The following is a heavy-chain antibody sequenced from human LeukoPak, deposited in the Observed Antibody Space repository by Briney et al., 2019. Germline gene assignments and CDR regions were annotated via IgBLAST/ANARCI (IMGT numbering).Heavy chain of an antibody. D-gene: IGHD3-10*01. Sequence: GGSLRFSCAASGFTFSNSWMHWVRQVPGKGLVWVSHITSNGTGITYADSVRGRFTISRDKRKNTVYLQMNSLRAEDMAVYYCARDYPYGLDYWGQGTLVAASA. J-gene: IGHJ4*02. CDR1: GFTFSNSW. V-gene: IGHV3-74*01. CDR2: ITSNGTGI. CDR3: ARDYPYGLDY.